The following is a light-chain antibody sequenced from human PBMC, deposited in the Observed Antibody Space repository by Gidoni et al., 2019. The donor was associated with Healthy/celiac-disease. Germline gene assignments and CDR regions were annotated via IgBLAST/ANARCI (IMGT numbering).Light chain of an antibody. V-gene: IGKV2-28*01. Sequence: DIVMTQFPLSLPVTPGEPVSISCRSSQSLLHSNGYNYLDWYLQKPGQSQQLLIYLGSNRASGGPDRFSGSGSGTDFTLKISKVEAEDVGVYYCMQALQTPRTFGPGTKVDIK. CDR3: MQALQTPRT. CDR1: QSLLHSNGYNY. CDR2: LGS. J-gene: IGKJ3*01.